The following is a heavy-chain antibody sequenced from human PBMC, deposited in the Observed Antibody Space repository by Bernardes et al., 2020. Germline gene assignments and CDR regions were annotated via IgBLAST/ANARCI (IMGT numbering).Heavy chain of an antibody. Sequence: GSLRLSCAASGFTFSTFWLSWVRQVPGTGLEWVANINQDGSEKKYVDSVKGRFTISRDNAKNSLYLQMNSLRAEDTAVYYCARDPPEWELPLDYWGQGTLVSVSS. J-gene: IGHJ4*02. CDR1: GFTFSTFW. D-gene: IGHD1-26*01. CDR3: ARDPPEWELPLDY. V-gene: IGHV3-7*03. CDR2: INQDGSEK.